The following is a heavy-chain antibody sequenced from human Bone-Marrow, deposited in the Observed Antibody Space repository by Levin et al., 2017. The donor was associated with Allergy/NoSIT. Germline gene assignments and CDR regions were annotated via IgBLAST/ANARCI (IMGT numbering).Heavy chain of an antibody. J-gene: IGHJ3*02. D-gene: IGHD2-8*02. CDR1: GFTFSIYS. CDR2: ISSSGSDM. Sequence: GGSLRLSCTVSGFTFSIYSINWVRQAPGKGLEWVSSISSSGSDMYYVDSVRGRFTISRDNAKNSLTMQMNSLRAEDTAVYYCARGIIGDVRVAHKEAFDIWGQGTMVSVSS. CDR3: ARGIIGDVRVAHKEAFDI. V-gene: IGHV3-21*01.